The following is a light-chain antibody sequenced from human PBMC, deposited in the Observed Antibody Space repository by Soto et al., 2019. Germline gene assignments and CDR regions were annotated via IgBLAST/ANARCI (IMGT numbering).Light chain of an antibody. CDR2: DAS. CDR3: QQRLNWPLT. V-gene: IGKV3-11*01. J-gene: IGKJ4*01. Sequence: EIVLTQSPATLSLSPVERATLSCVASQSVSSYLAWYQQKPGQAPRLLIYDASNRATGIPARFSGSGSGTDFTLTISSLEPEDFAVYYCQQRLNWPLTFGGGTKVDI. CDR1: QSVSSY.